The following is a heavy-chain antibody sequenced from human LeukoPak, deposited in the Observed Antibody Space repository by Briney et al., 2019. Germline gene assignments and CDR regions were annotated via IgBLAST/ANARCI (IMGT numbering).Heavy chain of an antibody. CDR1: GGSISSYY. V-gene: IGHV4-59*01. D-gene: IGHD5-24*01. J-gene: IGHJ6*03. Sequence: SETLSLTCTVSGGSISSYYWSSVRQPPGKGLEWIGYIYYSGSTNYNPSLKSRVTISVDTSKNQFSLKLSSVTAADTAVYYCARVTDGYNLPLSLPGVWYYYMDVWGKGTTVTVSS. CDR3: ARVTDGYNLPLSLPGVWYYYMDV. CDR2: IYYSGST.